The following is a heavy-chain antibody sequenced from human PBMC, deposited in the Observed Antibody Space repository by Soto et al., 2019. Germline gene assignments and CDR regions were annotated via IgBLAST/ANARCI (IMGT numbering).Heavy chain of an antibody. V-gene: IGHV4-59*01. CDR3: ARYNSSAIDY. CDR2: IHHSGTT. J-gene: IGHJ4*02. CDR1: GTSISSYY. Sequence: PSETLSLTCTVSGTSISSYYWSWIRQPPGKGLEWIANIHHSGTTNYNPSLASRVTLSVDTSKNQFSLKMTSVTAADRAMYFCARYNSSAIDYWGRGTLVTVSS. D-gene: IGHD1-1*01.